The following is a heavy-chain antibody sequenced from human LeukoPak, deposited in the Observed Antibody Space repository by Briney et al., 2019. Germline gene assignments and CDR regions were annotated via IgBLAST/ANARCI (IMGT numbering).Heavy chain of an antibody. V-gene: IGHV4-39*07. D-gene: IGHD1-14*01. CDR3: ARLTRSGGMTFWFDS. CDR2: IFYSGST. CDR1: GGSISTSNYY. Sequence: SETLSLTCTVSGGSISTSNYYWGWIRQPPGKGLEWIGNIFYSGSTYYSPSLKSRVTISLDTSRNQFSLKLSSVTAADTAVYYCARLTRSGGMTFWFDSWGQGTLVTVSS. J-gene: IGHJ5*01.